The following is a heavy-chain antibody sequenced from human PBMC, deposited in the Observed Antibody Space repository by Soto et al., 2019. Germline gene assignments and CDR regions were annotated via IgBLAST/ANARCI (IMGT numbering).Heavy chain of an antibody. Sequence: QVQLVQSGAEVKKPGASVKVSCKASGYTFTSYDINWVRQATGQGLEWMGWMNPNSGNTGYAQKFQGRVTMTRNTSISTAYMELSSLRSEDTAVYYCARPDIPYSSSWYVPLYYYYGMDVWGQGTTVTVSS. J-gene: IGHJ6*02. CDR3: ARPDIPYSSSWYVPLYYYYGMDV. CDR2: MNPNSGNT. D-gene: IGHD6-13*01. CDR1: GYTFTSYD. V-gene: IGHV1-8*01.